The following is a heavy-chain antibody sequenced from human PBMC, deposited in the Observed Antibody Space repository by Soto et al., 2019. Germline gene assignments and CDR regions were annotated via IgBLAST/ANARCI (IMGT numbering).Heavy chain of an antibody. CDR1: GGTFSSYA. CDR2: IIPIFGTA. V-gene: IGHV1-69*13. J-gene: IGHJ6*02. D-gene: IGHD2-15*01. CDR3: ARDLGCSGGSCYNYYGMDV. Sequence: SVKVSCKASGGTFSSYAISWVRQAPGQGLEWMGGIIPIFGTANYAQKFQGRVTITADESTRTAYIELSSLRSEDTAVYYCARDLGCSGGSCYNYYGMDVWGQGTTVTASS.